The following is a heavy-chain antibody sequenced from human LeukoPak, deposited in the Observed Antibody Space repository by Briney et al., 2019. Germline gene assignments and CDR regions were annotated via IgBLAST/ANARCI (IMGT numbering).Heavy chain of an antibody. Sequence: GGSLRLSCAASGFIFSSYGMHWVRQAPGKGLEWVAVISYDESNKYYAASVKGRFTISRDTSKNTLYLQMNSLRAEDTAMYYCAKVRYSSGWWGAFDYWGQGTLVTVSS. CDR1: GFIFSSYG. CDR3: AKVRYSSGWWGAFDY. D-gene: IGHD6-19*01. CDR2: ISYDESNK. V-gene: IGHV3-30*18. J-gene: IGHJ4*02.